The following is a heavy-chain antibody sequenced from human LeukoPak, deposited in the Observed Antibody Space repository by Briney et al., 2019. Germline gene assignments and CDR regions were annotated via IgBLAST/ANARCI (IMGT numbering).Heavy chain of an antibody. D-gene: IGHD6-19*01. J-gene: IGHJ2*01. Sequence: SETLSLTCAVSGGSISSGGYSWSWIRQPPGKGLEWIGNIYLSGTTYDNPSLKSRVTISVDTSKNQFSLKVNSVTAADTAVYYCTRLGGLSLHSGWNYWYFDLWGRGTLVTVSS. V-gene: IGHV4-30-2*03. CDR1: GGSISSGGYS. CDR3: TRLGGLSLHSGWNYWYFDL. CDR2: IYLSGTT.